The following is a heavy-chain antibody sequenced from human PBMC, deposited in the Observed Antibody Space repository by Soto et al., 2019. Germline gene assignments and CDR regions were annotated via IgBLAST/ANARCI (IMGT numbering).Heavy chain of an antibody. V-gene: IGHV1-69*02. Sequence: QVPLVQSGAEVKKPGSSVRVSCKASGDTFTFYSINWVRQAPGLGLEWMGRINPILSMSNYAQRFQGRVTMTADKSTSTAYMELSSLRSEDTAMYYCASSYGSGYRAFDYWGQGALVTVSS. J-gene: IGHJ4*02. CDR2: INPILSMS. CDR1: GDTFTFYS. CDR3: ASSYGSGYRAFDY. D-gene: IGHD3-10*01.